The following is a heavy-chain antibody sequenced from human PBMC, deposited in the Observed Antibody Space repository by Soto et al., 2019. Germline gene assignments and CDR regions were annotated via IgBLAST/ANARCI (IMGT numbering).Heavy chain of an antibody. Sequence: QVQLVQSGAEVKKPGASVKVSCKASGYTFTSYYMHWVRQAPGQGLEWMGIINPSGGSTSYAQKVQGRVTMTRETSTSTVYMELSSLRSEDTAMYYCARGKITPAFDPWGQGTLVTVSS. J-gene: IGHJ5*02. CDR1: GYTFTSYY. CDR2: INPSGGST. CDR3: ARGKITPAFDP. V-gene: IGHV1-46*03. D-gene: IGHD2-2*01.